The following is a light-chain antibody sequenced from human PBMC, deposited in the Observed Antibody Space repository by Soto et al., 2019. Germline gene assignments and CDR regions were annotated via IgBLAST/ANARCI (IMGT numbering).Light chain of an antibody. CDR3: QQYKSYRRT. CDR1: QSVSSY. V-gene: IGKV3-11*01. Sequence: ETVMTQSPATLSLSPGERATLSCRASQSVSSYLAWYQQKPGQAPRLLIYDASNRATGIPARFSGSGSGTEFTLTISSLQPDDFATYYCQQYKSYRRTFGQGTKVDIK. J-gene: IGKJ1*01. CDR2: DAS.